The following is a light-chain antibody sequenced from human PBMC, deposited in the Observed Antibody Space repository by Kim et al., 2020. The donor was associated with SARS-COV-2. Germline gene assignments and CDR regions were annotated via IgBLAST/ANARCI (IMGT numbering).Light chain of an antibody. V-gene: IGLV3-21*03. J-gene: IGLJ3*02. CDR3: QMWDSNTDHVM. Sequence: APGMTATITCGRRNIGSSSVHWYQQQPDQAPVLVVYNDGDRPSGVPERFSGSNSGNTATLTISRVEAGDEADYYCQMWDSNTDHVMFGGGTKLTVL. CDR1: NIGSSS. CDR2: NDG.